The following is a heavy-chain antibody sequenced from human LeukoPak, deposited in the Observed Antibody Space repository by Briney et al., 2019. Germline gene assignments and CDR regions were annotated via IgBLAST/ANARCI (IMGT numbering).Heavy chain of an antibody. CDR1: GGSISSSSYY. Sequence: NPSETLSLTCTVSGGSISSSSYYWGWIRQPPGKGLEWIGSIYYSGSTYYNPSLKSRVTISVDTSKNQFSLKLSSVTAADTAVYYCARQVGGPGGYWGQGTLVTVSS. V-gene: IGHV4-39*01. CDR3: ARQVGGPGGY. D-gene: IGHD3-16*01. CDR2: IYYSGST. J-gene: IGHJ4*02.